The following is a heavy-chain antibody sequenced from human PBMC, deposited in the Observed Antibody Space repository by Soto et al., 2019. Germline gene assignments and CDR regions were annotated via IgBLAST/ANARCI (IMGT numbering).Heavy chain of an antibody. CDR3: ASYYDSSGYYAYYFDY. J-gene: IGHJ4*02. CDR2: IYYSGST. Sequence: QVQLQESGPGLVKPSQTLSLTCTVSGGSISSGDYYWSWIRQPPGKGLEWIGYIYYSGSTYYNPSLKSRVTISVDTSKNQFSLKLSSVTAADRAVYYCASYYDSSGYYAYYFDYWGQGTLVTVSS. CDR1: GGSISSGDYY. V-gene: IGHV4-30-4*01. D-gene: IGHD3-22*01.